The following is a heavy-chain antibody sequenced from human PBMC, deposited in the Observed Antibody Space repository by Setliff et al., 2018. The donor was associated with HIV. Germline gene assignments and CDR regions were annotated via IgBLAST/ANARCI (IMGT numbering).Heavy chain of an antibody. D-gene: IGHD1-26*01. J-gene: IGHJ3*02. CDR1: GGTFSSYA. Sequence: GASVKVSCKASGGTFSSYAISWVRQAPGQGLEWIGGIVPIFGTANYAQKFQGRVTITTDESTGTTYMELSSLRSEGTAVYYCAREVGTYSGSYAVADGFDIWGQGTMVTVSS. CDR2: IVPIFGTA. V-gene: IGHV1-69*05. CDR3: AREVGTYSGSYAVADGFDI.